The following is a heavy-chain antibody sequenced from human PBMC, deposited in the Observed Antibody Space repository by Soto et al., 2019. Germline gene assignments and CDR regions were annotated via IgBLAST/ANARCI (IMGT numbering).Heavy chain of an antibody. CDR2: ISSSGSTI. D-gene: IGHD3-22*01. V-gene: IGHV3-48*03. CDR1: GFTFSSYE. Sequence: GGSLRLSCAASGFTFSSYEMNWVRQAPGKGLEWVSYISSSGSTIYYADSVKGRFTISRDNAKNSLYLQMNSLRAEDTAVYYCARDAYYDSSGYLYWGQGTLVTV. J-gene: IGHJ4*02. CDR3: ARDAYYDSSGYLY.